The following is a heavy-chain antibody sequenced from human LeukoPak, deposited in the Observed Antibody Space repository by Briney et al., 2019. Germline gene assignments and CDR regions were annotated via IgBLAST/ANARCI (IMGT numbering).Heavy chain of an antibody. J-gene: IGHJ4*02. CDR3: ARDRIDYGDYVDY. Sequence: PGGSLRLSCAASGFTVSSNYMSWVRQAPGKGLEWVSVIYSGGTTFYADSVKGRFTISRDNSKNTLYLQMNSLRAEDTAVYYCARDRIDYGDYVDYWGQGTLVTVSS. D-gene: IGHD4-17*01. V-gene: IGHV3-66*01. CDR1: GFTVSSNY. CDR2: IYSGGTT.